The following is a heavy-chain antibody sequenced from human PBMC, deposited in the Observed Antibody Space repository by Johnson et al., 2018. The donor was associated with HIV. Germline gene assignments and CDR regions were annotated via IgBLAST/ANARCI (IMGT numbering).Heavy chain of an antibody. V-gene: IGHV3-33*03. CDR1: GFTFSNYG. CDR3: ARVAVSTAAGGVPLDI. CDR2: TWFDGSKQ. D-gene: IGHD2-2*01. Sequence: QVQLVESGGGVVQPGRSLRLSCAASGFTFSNYGIHWVRQAPGKGLEWVASTWFDGSKQYYSDSVRGRFIISRDNSKNTLYLQMNSLRAEDTALYFCARVAVSTAAGGVPLDIWGPGTMVTVSA. J-gene: IGHJ3*02.